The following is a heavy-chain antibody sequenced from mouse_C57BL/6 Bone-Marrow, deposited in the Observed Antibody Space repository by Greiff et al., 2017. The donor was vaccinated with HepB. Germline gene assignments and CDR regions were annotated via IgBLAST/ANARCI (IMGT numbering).Heavy chain of an antibody. D-gene: IGHD1-1*01. J-gene: IGHJ3*01. CDR3: TAEGSPWFAY. CDR1: GFTFSNYW. CDR2: IRLKSDNYAT. Sequence: EVKVEESGGGLLQPGGSMKLSCVASGFTFSNYWMNWVRQSPEKGLEWVAQIRLKSDNYATHYAESVKGRFTISRDDSKSSVYLQMNNLRAEDTGIYYCTAEGSPWFAYWGQGNLVTVST. V-gene: IGHV6-3*01.